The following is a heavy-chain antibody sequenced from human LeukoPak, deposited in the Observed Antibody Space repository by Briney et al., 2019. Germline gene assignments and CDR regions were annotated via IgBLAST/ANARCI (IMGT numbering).Heavy chain of an antibody. CDR3: ARGLSPPSYCSSTSCQRPRYYYYYMDV. V-gene: IGHV4-4*07. CDR1: GGSISSYY. D-gene: IGHD2-2*01. CDR2: IYTSGST. Sequence: PSETLSLACTVSGGSISSYYWSWLRQPAGKGLEWIGRIYTSGSTNYNPSLKSRVTMSVDTSKNQFSLKLSSVTAADTAVYYCARGLSPPSYCSSTSCQRPRYYYYYMDVWGKGTTVTVSS. J-gene: IGHJ6*03.